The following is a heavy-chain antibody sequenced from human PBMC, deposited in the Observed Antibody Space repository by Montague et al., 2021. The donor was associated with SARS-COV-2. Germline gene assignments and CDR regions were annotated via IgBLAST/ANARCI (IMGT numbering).Heavy chain of an antibody. CDR1: GDSVSSNSAT. V-gene: IGHV6-1*01. CDR3: TSGREGNYNVMDV. J-gene: IGHJ6*02. CDR2: TYYRSKWYN. D-gene: IGHD1-1*01. Sequence: CAISGDSVSSNSATWNWVRQSPSRGLEWLGRTYYRSKWYNDYAVSVRGRVTINPDTSKNQFPLQLNSVTPEDTAIYYCTSGREGNYNVMDVWGHGTTVTVSS.